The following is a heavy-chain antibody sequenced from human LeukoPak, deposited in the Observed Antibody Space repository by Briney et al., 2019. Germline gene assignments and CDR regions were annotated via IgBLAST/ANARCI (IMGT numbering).Heavy chain of an antibody. V-gene: IGHV1-24*01. D-gene: IGHD3-10*01. J-gene: IGHJ4*02. CDR1: GYTLTELS. Sequence: ASVKVSCKVSGYTLTELSMHWVRQAPGKGLEWMGGFDPEDGETIYAQKFQGRVTMTEDTSTDTAYVELSSLRSEDRAVYYCASMVGGVIIALTYGGQETLATVSS. CDR3: ASMVGGVIIALTY. CDR2: FDPEDGET.